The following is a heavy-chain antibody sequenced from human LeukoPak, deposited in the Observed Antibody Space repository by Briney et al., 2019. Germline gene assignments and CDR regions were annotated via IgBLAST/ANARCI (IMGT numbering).Heavy chain of an antibody. CDR3: ARHSGLLRFDY. CDR1: GGSISSSSYY. J-gene: IGHJ4*02. CDR2: IYYSGST. Sequence: SETLSLTCTVSGGSISSSSYYWGWIRQPPGKGLEWIGSIYYSGSTYYNPSLKSRVTISVDTSKNQFSLKLSSVTAADTAVYYCARHSGLLRFDYWGQGTLATVSS. V-gene: IGHV4-39*01. D-gene: IGHD1-26*01.